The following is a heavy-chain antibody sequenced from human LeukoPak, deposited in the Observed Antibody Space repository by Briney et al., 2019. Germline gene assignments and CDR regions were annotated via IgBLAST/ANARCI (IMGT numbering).Heavy chain of an antibody. CDR2: VNSDGFST. CDR3: TRDYGA. D-gene: IGHD4/OR15-4a*01. CDR1: GFTFSWYW. J-gene: IGHJ5*02. Sequence: GGSLRLSCAAYGFTFSWYWMHWVRQAPGKGLVWVARVNSDGFSTTYADSVKGRFTTSRDNTKNTLYLQMKRLRVEDTAVYYCTRDYGAWGQGTLVTVSS. V-gene: IGHV3-74*03.